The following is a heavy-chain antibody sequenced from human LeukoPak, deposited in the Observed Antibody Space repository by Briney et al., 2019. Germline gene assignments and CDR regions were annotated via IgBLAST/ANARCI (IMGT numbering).Heavy chain of an antibody. Sequence: SETLSLTCAVYGGSFSGYYWSWIRQPPGKGLEWIGEINHSGSTNYNPSLKSRVTISVDTSKNQFSLKLSSVTAADTAVYYCARGGSSGWYGTNYYYYGMTSGAKGPRSPSP. D-gene: IGHD6-19*01. J-gene: IGHJ6*02. V-gene: IGHV4-34*01. CDR1: GGSFSGYY. CDR2: INHSGST. CDR3: ARGGSSGWYGTNYYYYGMTS.